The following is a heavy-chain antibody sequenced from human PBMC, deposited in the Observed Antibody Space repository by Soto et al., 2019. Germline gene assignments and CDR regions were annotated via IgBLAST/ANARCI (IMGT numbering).Heavy chain of an antibody. D-gene: IGHD3-10*01. V-gene: IGHV4-61*08. CDR2: IYYSGST. J-gene: IGHJ3*02. CDR1: GESISSGGYY. CDR3: ARVWGGAFDI. Sequence: SETLSLTCTVSGESISSGGYYWSWIRQPPGKGLEWIGYIYYSGSTNYNPSLKSRVTISVDTSKNQFSLKLSSVTAADTAVYYCARVWGGAFDIWGQGTMVTVSS.